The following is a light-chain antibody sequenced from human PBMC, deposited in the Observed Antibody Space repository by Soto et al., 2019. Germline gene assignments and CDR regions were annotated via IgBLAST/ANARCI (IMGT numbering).Light chain of an antibody. CDR1: QSVSSNY. J-gene: IGKJ1*01. V-gene: IGKV3-20*01. CDR2: GVS. CDR3: QQYGSSPWT. Sequence: EIALTQSPGTLSLSPGERATLSCRASQSVSSNYLDWYQQKPGQAPRLLIYGVSSRATDIPDRFSGSGSGTDFTLTISRLEPEDFAVYYCQQYGSSPWTFGQGTKVDIK.